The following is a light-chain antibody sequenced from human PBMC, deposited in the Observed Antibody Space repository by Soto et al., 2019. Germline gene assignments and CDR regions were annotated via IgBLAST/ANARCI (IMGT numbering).Light chain of an antibody. V-gene: IGKV3-20*01. J-gene: IGKJ2*01. CDR1: QGGIYNY. CDR3: QQYGSSPET. CDR2: AAY. Sequence: EVVLTQSPDILSLSPGERATLSCRASQGGIYNYLAWYQQRPGQAPRLLISAAYDRATGIPDRFSGSQSGTDFTLTINRLEPEDFAVYYCQQYGSSPETFGQGTKVDIK.